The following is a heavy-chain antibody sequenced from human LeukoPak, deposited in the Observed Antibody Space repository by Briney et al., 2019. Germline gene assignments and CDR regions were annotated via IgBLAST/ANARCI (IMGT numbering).Heavy chain of an antibody. CDR2: INSRGSVI. Sequence: QTGGSLRLSCSASGFTLSSYEMNWVRQAPGKGLEWVSYINSRGSVIYYIDSVKGRFTISRDNSKNTLYLQMNSLRAEDTAVYYCARGEQWLAIGYYYYYMDVWGKGTTVTVSS. J-gene: IGHJ6*03. CDR1: GFTLSSYE. V-gene: IGHV3-48*03. CDR3: ARGEQWLAIGYYYYYMDV. D-gene: IGHD6-19*01.